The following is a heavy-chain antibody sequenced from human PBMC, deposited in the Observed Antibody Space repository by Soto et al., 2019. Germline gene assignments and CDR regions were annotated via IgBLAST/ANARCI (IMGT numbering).Heavy chain of an antibody. J-gene: IGHJ6*02. CDR2: IYWDDDK. V-gene: IGHV2-5*02. Sequence: QITLKESGPTLVKPTQTLTLTCTFSGFSLSTSGVGVCWIRQPPGKALEWLELIYWDDDKRYSPSLKSRLTITTDNNNSKLAPKMTNTDPMDKATYCCEHRESGGDGMDVWGQGTTVTESS. CDR3: EHRESGGDGMDV. D-gene: IGHD3-10*01. CDR1: GFSLSTSGVG.